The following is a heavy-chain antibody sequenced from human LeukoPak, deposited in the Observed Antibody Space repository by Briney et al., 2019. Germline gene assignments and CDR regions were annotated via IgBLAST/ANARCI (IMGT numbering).Heavy chain of an antibody. CDR2: INHGGST. CDR1: GGSFSGYY. Sequence: SETLSLTCAVYGGSFSGYYWSWIRQPPGKGLGWIGEINHGGSTNYNPSLKSRVTISVDTSKNQFSLKLSYVTAEDTAVYYCARGGSSWYDYFGYWGQGTLVTVSS. J-gene: IGHJ4*02. CDR3: ARGGSSWYDYFGY. V-gene: IGHV4-34*01. D-gene: IGHD6-13*01.